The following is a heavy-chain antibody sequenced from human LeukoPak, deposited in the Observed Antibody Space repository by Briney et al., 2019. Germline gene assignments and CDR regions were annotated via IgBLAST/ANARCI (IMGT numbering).Heavy chain of an antibody. CDR3: ARGYSYGYNY. V-gene: IGHV4-59*01. D-gene: IGHD5-18*01. J-gene: IGHJ4*02. Sequence: SETLSLTCTVSGGSISGYYWSWIRQPPGKGLEWIGYIYYSGNTNYNPSLKSRVTISVDTSKNQFSLKLSSVTAADTAVYYCARGYSYGYNYWGQGTLVTVSS. CDR2: IYYSGNT. CDR1: GGSISGYY.